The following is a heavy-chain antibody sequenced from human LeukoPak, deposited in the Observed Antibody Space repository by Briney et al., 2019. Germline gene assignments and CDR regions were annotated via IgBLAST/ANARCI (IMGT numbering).Heavy chain of an antibody. Sequence: SETLALTCTVSGGSLSSYYWSWIRQPPGKGLEWIGYIYYSGSTNYNPSLKSRVTISVDTSKNQFSLKLSSVTAADTAVYYCARDGIRRYYDSSGYYGYYYYGMDVWGQGTTVTVSS. CDR3: ARDGIRRYYDSSGYYGYYYYGMDV. CDR2: IYYSGST. J-gene: IGHJ6*02. CDR1: GGSLSSYY. D-gene: IGHD3-22*01. V-gene: IGHV4-59*01.